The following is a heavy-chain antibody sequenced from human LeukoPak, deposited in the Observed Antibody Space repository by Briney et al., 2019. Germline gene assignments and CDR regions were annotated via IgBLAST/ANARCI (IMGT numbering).Heavy chain of an antibody. D-gene: IGHD6-19*01. Sequence: PGGSLRLSCAASGFTFSSYGMHWVRQAPGKGLEWVAFIRYDGSNKYYADSVKGRFTISRDNAKNSLYLQMNSLRAEDTAVYYCARGPLVALPGTASDYWGQGTLVTVSS. J-gene: IGHJ4*02. V-gene: IGHV3-30*02. CDR2: IRYDGSNK. CDR3: ARGPLVALPGTASDY. CDR1: GFTFSSYG.